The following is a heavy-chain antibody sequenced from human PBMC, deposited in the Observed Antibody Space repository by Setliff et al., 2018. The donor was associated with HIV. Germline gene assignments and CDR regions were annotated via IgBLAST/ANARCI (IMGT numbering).Heavy chain of an antibody. D-gene: IGHD1-1*01. Sequence: VASVKVSCKTSGYTFTNYGIRWVRQTPRQGLEWMGWINAHNGNIKYAQKFQGRVTVTTDTSTSTGYMELKSLTSDDTAVYYCARAAGYQLLGWGQGTLVTVSS. CDR2: INAHNGNI. J-gene: IGHJ4*02. CDR3: ARAAGYQLLG. V-gene: IGHV1-18*01. CDR1: GYTFTNYG.